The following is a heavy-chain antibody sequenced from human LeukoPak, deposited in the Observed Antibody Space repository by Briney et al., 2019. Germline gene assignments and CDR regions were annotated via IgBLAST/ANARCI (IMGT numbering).Heavy chain of an antibody. CDR3: AKVIGGGYCPH. D-gene: IGHD3-10*01. V-gene: IGHV3-23*01. J-gene: IGHJ4*02. CDR2: ISGSGGST. CDR1: GFTFSSYA. Sequence: GGSLRLSCAASGFTFSSYAMSWVRQAPGKGLEWVSVISGSGGSTYYADSVKGRFTISRDNSKNTLYLQMNSLRAEDTAVYYCAKVIGGGYCPHWGQGTLVTVSS.